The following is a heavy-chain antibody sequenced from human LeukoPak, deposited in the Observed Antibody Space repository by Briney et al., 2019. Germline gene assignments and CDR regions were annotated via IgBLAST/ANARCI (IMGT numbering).Heavy chain of an antibody. J-gene: IGHJ4*02. Sequence: PSETLSLTCTVSGGSTSSGSHYWGWIRQPPGKGLEWIGSIYYSGTTYYSPSLKSRVSISLDTSKHQFSLKLNSVTAADTAVYYCARQDLAVSGIDYWGQGTLVTVSS. CDR3: ARQDLAVSGIDY. CDR2: IYYSGTT. D-gene: IGHD6-13*01. CDR1: GGSTSSGSHY. V-gene: IGHV4-39*01.